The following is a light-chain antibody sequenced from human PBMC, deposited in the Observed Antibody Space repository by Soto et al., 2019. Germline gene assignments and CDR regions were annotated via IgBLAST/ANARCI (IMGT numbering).Light chain of an antibody. CDR3: QHYGDSPYT. CDR2: GAS. J-gene: IGKJ2*01. Sequence: EIVLTQSPGTPSLSPGERATLSCRASQSVSSNYLAWYQQKPGQAPRLLIYGASSRATGIPDRFSGSGSGTDFTLTISRLEPEDFAVYYCQHYGDSPYTFGQGTRLEIK. CDR1: QSVSSNY. V-gene: IGKV3-20*01.